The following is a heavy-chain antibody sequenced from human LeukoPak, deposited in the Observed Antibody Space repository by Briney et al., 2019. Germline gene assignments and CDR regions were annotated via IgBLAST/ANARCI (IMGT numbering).Heavy chain of an antibody. CDR3: ARDPMYNGGNSGAFDF. CDR2: ISGSGAT. J-gene: IGHJ3*01. D-gene: IGHD4-23*01. V-gene: IGHV3-69-1*02. Sequence: PGGSLRLSCAASGFTFRDHFMTWLRQAPGKGLEWISYISGSGATYYADSVKGRFTISRDNAQNSLWLQMNSLRAEDTAVYYCARDPMYNGGNSGAFDFWGQGTLVTVSS. CDR1: GFTFRDHF.